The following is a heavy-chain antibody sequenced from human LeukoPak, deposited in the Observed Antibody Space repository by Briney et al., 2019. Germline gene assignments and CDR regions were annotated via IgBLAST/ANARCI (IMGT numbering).Heavy chain of an antibody. CDR1: GFTFSSYE. CDR3: ARGLSVDY. Sequence: GGSLRLSCAASGFTFSSYEMNWVRQAPGKGLEWVSYISSSSSTIYYADSVKGRFTISRDNAKNSLYLQMNSLRAEDTAVYYCARGLSVDYWGQGTLVTVSS. J-gene: IGHJ4*02. CDR2: ISSSSSTI. D-gene: IGHD2/OR15-2a*01. V-gene: IGHV3-48*03.